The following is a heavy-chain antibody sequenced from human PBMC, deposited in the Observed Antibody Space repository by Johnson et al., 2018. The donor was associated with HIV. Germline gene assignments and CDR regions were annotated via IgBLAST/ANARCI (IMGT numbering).Heavy chain of an antibody. J-gene: IGHJ3*02. Sequence: VQLVESGGGVVQPGRSLRLSCAASGFTFSSYAMHWVRQAPGKGLEWVAVISYDGSNKYYADSVKGRFTISRDNSKNTLYLQMNSLRAEDTAVYYVARTGGNHAFDIWGQGTMVTGS. CDR2: ISYDGSNK. CDR1: GFTFSSYA. D-gene: IGHD4-23*01. CDR3: ARTGGNHAFDI. V-gene: IGHV3-30*04.